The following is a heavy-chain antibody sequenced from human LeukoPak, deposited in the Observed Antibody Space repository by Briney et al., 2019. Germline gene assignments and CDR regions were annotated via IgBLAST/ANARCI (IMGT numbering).Heavy chain of an antibody. CDR1: GYTFTSYY. V-gene: IGHV1-46*01. CDR3: ASDQRGPGGAFDI. D-gene: IGHD6-25*01. CDR2: INPSGGST. J-gene: IGHJ3*02. Sequence: GASVKVSFKASGYTFTSYYMHWVRQAPGQGLEWMGIINPSGGSTSYAQKFQGRVTMTRDTSTSTVYMELSSLRSEDTAVYYCASDQRGPGGAFDIWGQGTMVTVSS.